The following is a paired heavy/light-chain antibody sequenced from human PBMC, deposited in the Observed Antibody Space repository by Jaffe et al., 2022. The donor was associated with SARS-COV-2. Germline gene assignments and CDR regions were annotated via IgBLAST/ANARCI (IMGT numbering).Light chain of an antibody. Sequence: DIQMTQSPPTLSASVGDRVTLTCRASQSISTWLGWYQQKPGQAPKLLIYKASTLESGVPPRFSGGGSGTEFTLTISSLQPDDFASYYCQQYSDSPWTFGQGTKVEIK. J-gene: IGKJ1*01. CDR2: KAS. CDR3: QQYSDSPWT. CDR1: QSISTW. V-gene: IGKV1-5*03.
Heavy chain of an antibody. Sequence: QVHLVQSGGGVVQPGRSLRLSCVASGFTFSSFAMHWVRQAPGKGLEWVAVISNDGNTKYYADSVKGRFTISRDNSENTLYLQMNSLRPEDASVYYCARVRHLSLLDSWGQGTLVSVFS. D-gene: IGHD3-22*01. J-gene: IGHJ4*02. V-gene: IGHV3-30*14. CDR3: ARVRHLSLLDS. CDR1: GFTFSSFA. CDR2: ISNDGNTK.